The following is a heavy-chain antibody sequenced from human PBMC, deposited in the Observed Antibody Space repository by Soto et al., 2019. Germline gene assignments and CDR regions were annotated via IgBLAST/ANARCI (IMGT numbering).Heavy chain of an antibody. J-gene: IGHJ3*02. V-gene: IGHV4-31*03. D-gene: IGHD3-22*01. Sequence: PSETLSLTCTVSGGSISSGGYYWSWIRQHPGKGLEWIGYIYYSGSTYYNPSLKSRVTISVDTSKNQFSLKLSSVTAADTAVYYCARESSSGYYMEVNNDAFDIWGQGTMVTVSS. CDR2: IYYSGST. CDR1: GGSISSGGYY. CDR3: ARESSSGYYMEVNNDAFDI.